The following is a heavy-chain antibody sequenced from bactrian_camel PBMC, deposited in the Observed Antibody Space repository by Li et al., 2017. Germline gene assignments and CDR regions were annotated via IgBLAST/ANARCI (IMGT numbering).Heavy chain of an antibody. CDR2: ITADGSS. CDR1: GLRFNDTS. Sequence: HVQLVESGGGSVQAGETLRLSCTTFGLRFNDTSMGWYRHAPGNEFEWVSAITADGSSYYSGSVKGRFAISQDNAKNTVYLQMNNLKPEDTAVYYCTKAPVPVPYYSGGWVLGADFGYWGQGTQVTVS. V-gene: IGHV3S53*01. CDR3: TKAPVPVPYYSGGWVLGADFGY. D-gene: IGHD2*01. J-gene: IGHJ6*01.